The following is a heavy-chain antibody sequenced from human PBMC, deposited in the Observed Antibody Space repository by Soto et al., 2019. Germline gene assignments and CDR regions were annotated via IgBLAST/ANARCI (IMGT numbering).Heavy chain of an antibody. CDR3: ARHVVTYYYYGMDV. J-gene: IGHJ6*02. D-gene: IGHD2-21*02. Sequence: SETLSLTCTVSGGSISSSSYYWGWIRQPPGKVLEWIVSIYYSGSTYYNPSLKSRVTISLDTSDDEFSLKLSSVTSAYTAVYYCARHVVTYYYYGMDVWGQGNTVTVS. CDR1: GGSISSSSYY. CDR2: IYYSGST. V-gene: IGHV4-39*01.